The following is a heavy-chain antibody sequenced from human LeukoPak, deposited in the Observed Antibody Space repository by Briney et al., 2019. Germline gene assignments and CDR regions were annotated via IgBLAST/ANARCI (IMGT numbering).Heavy chain of an antibody. CDR3: AKGNYYGSSGLGSTSFDY. D-gene: IGHD3-10*01. CDR2: ISGSGDNT. Sequence: GGSLRLSCAASGFTFSSYAMSWVRRAPGKGLEWVSAISGSGDNTYYADSVKGRFTISRDNSKNTLYLQMNSLRAEDTALYYCAKGNYYGSSGLGSTSFDYWGQGTLVTVSS. J-gene: IGHJ4*02. CDR1: GFTFSSYA. V-gene: IGHV3-23*01.